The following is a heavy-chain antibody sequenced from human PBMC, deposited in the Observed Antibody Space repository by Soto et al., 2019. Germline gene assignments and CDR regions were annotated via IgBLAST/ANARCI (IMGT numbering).Heavy chain of an antibody. V-gene: IGHV3-23*01. Sequence: EVQLLESGGGLVQPGGSLRLACAASGFNFCTYAMGWGRPAPGRGLEWVSSAGSGSSRYYADSVRGRFTVSRDTSKSTLYLEMSSLRAEDTALYYCVKFRGQAYSYYHMDVWGKGTTVTVSS. CDR1: GFNFCTYA. J-gene: IGHJ6*03. CDR3: VKFRGQAYSYYHMDV. CDR2: SAGSGSSR.